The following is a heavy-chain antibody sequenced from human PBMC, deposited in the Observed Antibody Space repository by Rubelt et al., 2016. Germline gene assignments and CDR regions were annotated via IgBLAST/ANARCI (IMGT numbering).Heavy chain of an antibody. J-gene: IGHJ5*02. V-gene: IGHV4-39*02. Sequence: QLLLQESGPGLVEPSETLSLTCTVSSGSFSSSTNYWGWIRQPPGKGLEWIGRIYYSGITHYNPSLKSRVTISVDTSKKQYPLNLNSMTASDTAVYYCARDSGNFEIDPWGQGTLVTVSS. CDR1: SGSFSSSTNY. CDR2: IYYSGIT. D-gene: IGHD1-7*01. CDR3: ARDSGNFEIDP.